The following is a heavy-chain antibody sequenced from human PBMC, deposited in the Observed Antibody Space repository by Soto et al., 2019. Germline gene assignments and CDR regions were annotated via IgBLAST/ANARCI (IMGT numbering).Heavy chain of an antibody. CDR3: ARDRGSLDWFDP. CDR2: ISYDGSNK. CDR1: GFTFSSYA. D-gene: IGHD1-26*01. Sequence: GGSQRLSCAASGFTFSSYAMHWVRQAPGKGLEWVAVISYDGSNKYYADSVKGRLTISRDNSKNTLYLQMNSLRAEDTAVYYCARDRGSLDWFDPWGQGTLVTVSS. J-gene: IGHJ5*02. V-gene: IGHV3-30-3*01.